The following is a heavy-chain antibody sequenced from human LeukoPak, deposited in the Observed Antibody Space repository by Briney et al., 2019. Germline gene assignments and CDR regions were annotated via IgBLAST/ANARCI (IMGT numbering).Heavy chain of an antibody. J-gene: IGHJ3*02. D-gene: IGHD2-2*01. CDR2: SSYSGSP. V-gene: IGHV4-39*07. Sequence: SETLSLTCTVSGGSISSSSYYWAWIRQPPGKGLEWIGSSSYSGSPYYNPSLKSRVTISVDTSKNQFSLKLSSVTAADTAVYYCARDYCSSTSCYFSDAFDIWGQGTMVTVSS. CDR1: GGSISSSSYY. CDR3: ARDYCSSTSCYFSDAFDI.